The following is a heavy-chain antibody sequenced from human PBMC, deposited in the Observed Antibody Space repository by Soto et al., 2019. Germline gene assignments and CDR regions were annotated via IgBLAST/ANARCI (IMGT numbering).Heavy chain of an antibody. CDR2: IYYSGYT. V-gene: IGHV4-59*08. J-gene: IGHJ4*02. CDR3: ARHGGQWLASSDY. D-gene: IGHD6-19*01. CDR1: GGSVSSYY. Sequence: ASETLSLTCTISGGSVSSYYWSWIRQPPGKGLEWIGYIYYSGYTNYNPSLKSRVTISVDMSKNQFSLNLSSVTAADTAVYYCARHGGQWLASSDYWGQGTLVTVSS.